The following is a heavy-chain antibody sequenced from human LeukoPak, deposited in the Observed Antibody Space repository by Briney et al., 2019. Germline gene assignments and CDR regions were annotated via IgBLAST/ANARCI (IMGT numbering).Heavy chain of an antibody. J-gene: IGHJ6*03. D-gene: IGHD6-13*01. Sequence: SETLSLTCAVYGVSFSGYYWSWIRQPPGKGLEWVGYINHSGSTNYIPSLKRRVTISVDRSKKQFSLKLSSVTAADTTVYYCARGRYSSSWYGYYYYMDVSGKGATVTVSS. V-gene: IGHV4-34*01. CDR3: ARGRYSSSWYGYYYYMDV. CDR2: INHSGST. CDR1: GVSFSGYY.